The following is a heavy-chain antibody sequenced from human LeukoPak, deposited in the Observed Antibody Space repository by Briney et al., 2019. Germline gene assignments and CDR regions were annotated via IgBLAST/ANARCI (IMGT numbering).Heavy chain of an antibody. CDR3: ARVTGYMVEDYFDY. D-gene: IGHD6-13*01. J-gene: IGHJ4*02. CDR2: IYHSGST. Sequence: SETLSLTCTVSGYSISSGYYWGWIRQPPGKGLEWIGSIYHSGSTYYNPSLKSRVTISVDTSKNQFSLKLSSVTAADTAVYYCARVTGYMVEDYFDYWGQGTLVTVSS. CDR1: GYSISSGYY. V-gene: IGHV4-38-2*02.